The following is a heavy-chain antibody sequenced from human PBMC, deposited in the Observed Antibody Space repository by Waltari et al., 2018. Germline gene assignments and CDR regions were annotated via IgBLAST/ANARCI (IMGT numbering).Heavy chain of an antibody. V-gene: IGHV4-34*01. CDR1: GGSFSGYY. CDR3: ARDRITIFGVVTFDY. CDR2: INPSGST. Sequence: QVQLQQWGAGLLKPSETLSLTCAVYGGSFSGYYWSWIRQPPGKGLEWIGEINPSGSTNYNPSLKRRVTISVDTSKNQFSLKLSSVTAADTAVYYCARDRITIFGVVTFDYWGQGTLVTVSS. D-gene: IGHD3-3*01. J-gene: IGHJ4*02.